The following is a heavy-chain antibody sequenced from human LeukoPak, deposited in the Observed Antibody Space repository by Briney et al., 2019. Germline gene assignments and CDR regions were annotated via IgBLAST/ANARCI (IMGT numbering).Heavy chain of an antibody. Sequence: SETLSLTCTVSGGSISSYYWSWIRQPPGKGLEWIGYIYYSGSTNYSPSLKSRVTISVDTSKNQFSLKLSSVTAADTAVYYCARGGGPATGYYPLSYFDYWGQGTLVTVSS. CDR1: GGSISSYY. CDR3: ARGGGPATGYYPLSYFDY. V-gene: IGHV4-59*01. J-gene: IGHJ4*02. D-gene: IGHD3-9*01. CDR2: IYYSGST.